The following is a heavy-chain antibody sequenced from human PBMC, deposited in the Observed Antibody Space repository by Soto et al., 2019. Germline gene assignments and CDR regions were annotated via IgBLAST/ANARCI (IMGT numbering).Heavy chain of an antibody. CDR3: ARCSSGYYYDIPLSMDV. D-gene: IGHD3-22*01. CDR2: INHSGST. V-gene: IGHV4-34*01. Sequence: SETLSLTCAVYGGSFSGYYWSWIRQPPGKGLEWIGEINHSGSTNYNPSLKSRVTISVETSKNQFSLKLSSVTAADTAVYYCARCSSGYYYDIPLSMDVWGQGTTVTVSS. CDR1: GGSFSGYY. J-gene: IGHJ6*02.